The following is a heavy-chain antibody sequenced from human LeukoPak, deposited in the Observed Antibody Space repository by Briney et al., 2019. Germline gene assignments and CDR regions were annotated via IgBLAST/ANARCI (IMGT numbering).Heavy chain of an antibody. V-gene: IGHV1-69*13. CDR3: ARAYYDILTGYYEDY. D-gene: IGHD3-9*01. J-gene: IGHJ4*02. CDR1: GGTFSSYA. Sequence: ASVKVSCKASGGTFSSYAISWVRQAPGQGLEWMGGIIPIFGTANYAQKFQGRVTITADESTSTAYMELSSLRSEDTAVYYCARAYYDILTGYYEDYWGQGTLVTVSS. CDR2: IIPIFGTA.